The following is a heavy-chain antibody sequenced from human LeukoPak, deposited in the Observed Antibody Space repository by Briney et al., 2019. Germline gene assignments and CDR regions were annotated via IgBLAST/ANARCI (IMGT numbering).Heavy chain of an antibody. CDR1: GGSISSYY. Sequence: SETLSLTCTVSGGSISSYYWSWIRQPAGKGLEWIGRIYTSGSTNYNPSLKSRVTMSVDTSKNQFSLKLSSVTAADTAVYYCARGGEDYDYVWWSYRYDYWGQGTLVTVSS. V-gene: IGHV4-4*07. CDR3: ARGGEDYDYVWWSYRYDY. D-gene: IGHD3-16*02. CDR2: IYTSGST. J-gene: IGHJ4*02.